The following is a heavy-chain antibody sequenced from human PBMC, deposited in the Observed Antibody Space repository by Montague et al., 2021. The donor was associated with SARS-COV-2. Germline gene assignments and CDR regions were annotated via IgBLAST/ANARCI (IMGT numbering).Heavy chain of an antibody. CDR1: GGSISSGSYY. CDR3: ARMGWLRGWFDP. V-gene: IGHV4-61*02. Sequence: TLSLTCTVSGGSISSGSYYWSWLRQPAGKGLEWIGRIYTSGSTNYNPSLKSRVTISVDTSKNQFSLKLSSVTAAATAVYYCARMGWLRGWFDPWGQGTLVTVSS. D-gene: IGHD5-12*01. J-gene: IGHJ5*02. CDR2: IYTSGST.